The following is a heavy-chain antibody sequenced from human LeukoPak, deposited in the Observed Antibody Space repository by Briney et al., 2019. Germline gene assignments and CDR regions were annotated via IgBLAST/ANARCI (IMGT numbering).Heavy chain of an antibody. CDR1: GGSFGGYY. CDR2: INHSGST. D-gene: IGHD2-2*01. CDR3: ARRGYCSSTSCLLNNDAFDI. V-gene: IGHV4-34*01. Sequence: SETLSLTCAVYGGSFGGYYWSWIRQPPGKGLEWIGEINHSGSTNYNPSLKSRVTISVDTSKNQFSLKLSSVTAADTAVYYCARRGYCSSTSCLLNNDAFDIWGQGTMVTVSP. J-gene: IGHJ3*02.